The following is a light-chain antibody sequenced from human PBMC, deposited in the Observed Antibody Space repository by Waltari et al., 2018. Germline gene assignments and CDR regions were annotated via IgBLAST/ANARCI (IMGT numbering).Light chain of an antibody. V-gene: IGKV3-20*01. J-gene: IGKJ4*01. CDR1: QSVSSD. CDR2: DAS. CDR3: QKYGRTPRP. Sequence: EMVMTQSPATLSVSPGERATLSCRASQSVSSDLAWYQQKPGQAPRLLIFDASRRATGIPDRFSGSGSGTDFTLTISRLEPEDFAVYFCQKYGRTPRPFGGGTKVEI.